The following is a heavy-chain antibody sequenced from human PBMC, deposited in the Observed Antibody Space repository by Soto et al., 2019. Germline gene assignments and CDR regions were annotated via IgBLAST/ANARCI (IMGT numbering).Heavy chain of an antibody. D-gene: IGHD2-8*02. V-gene: IGHV3-7*01. J-gene: IGHJ6*02. CDR1: GFTFSSYW. CDR3: ARDTQRSGGYYYYYGMDV. Sequence: EVQLVESGGGLVQPGGSLRLSCAASGFTFSSYWMSWVRQAPGKGLEWVANIKQDGSEKYYVDSVKGRFTISRGNAKNSLYLQMNSLRAEDTAVYYCARDTQRSGGYYYYYGMDVWGQGTTVTVSS. CDR2: IKQDGSEK.